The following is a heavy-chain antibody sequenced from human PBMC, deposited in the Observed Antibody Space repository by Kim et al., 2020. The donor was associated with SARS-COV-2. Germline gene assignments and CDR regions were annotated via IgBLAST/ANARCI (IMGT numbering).Heavy chain of an antibody. D-gene: IGHD3-9*01. J-gene: IGHJ4*02. V-gene: IGHV1-46*04. CDR1: GYIFTSYH. CDR2: INPSGGKT. CDR3: AREQTAGCYNY. Sequence: ASVKVSCKASGYIFTSYHMHWVRQAPGQGLEWMGIINPSGGKTYYAQKLQGRITVTTDTSANTVYMQLSSLTSEDTAMYYCAREQTAGCYNYWGQGTLVTVSA.